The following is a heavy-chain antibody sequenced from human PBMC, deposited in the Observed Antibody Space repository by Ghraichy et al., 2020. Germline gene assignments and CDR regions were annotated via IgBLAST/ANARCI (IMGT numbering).Heavy chain of an antibody. CDR1: GFTFIHYA. CDR2: ISGNGGSA. CDR3: ARSGPDYYGFKPGVDY. D-gene: IGHD3-10*01. V-gene: IGHV3-23*01. Sequence: GGSLRLSCVASGFTFIHYAMSWVRQAPGKGLEWVSGISGNGGSAFYADSVKGRFTISRDSSKSTLYLQMDSLRDDDTAVYYCARSGPDYYGFKPGVDYWGHGAQVTVAS. J-gene: IGHJ4*01.